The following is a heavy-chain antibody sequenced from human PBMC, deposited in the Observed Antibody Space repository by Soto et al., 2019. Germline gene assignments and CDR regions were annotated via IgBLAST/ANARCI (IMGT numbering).Heavy chain of an antibody. CDR1: DYTFTNYA. CDR3: AREGAAAAGTSGVFDY. V-gene: IGHV1-18*01. Sequence: ASVKVSCKASDYTFTNYAIGWVRQAPGQGLEWMGWISAYNGNTNYAQKLQGRVTMTTDTSTSTAYMELRSLRSDDTAVYYCAREGAAAAGTSGVFDYWGQGTLVTVSS. J-gene: IGHJ4*02. D-gene: IGHD6-13*01. CDR2: ISAYNGNT.